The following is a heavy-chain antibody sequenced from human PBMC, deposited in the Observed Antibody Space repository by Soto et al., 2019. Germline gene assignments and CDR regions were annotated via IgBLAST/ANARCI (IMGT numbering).Heavy chain of an antibody. CDR1: GGSISSSNW. D-gene: IGHD3-3*01. V-gene: IGHV4-4*02. CDR3: ARVVTIVGVVIIGRGWFDP. CDR2: IYHSGST. Sequence: QVQLQESGPGLVKPSGTLSLTCAVSGGSISSSNWWSWVRQPPGKGLEWIGEIYHSGSTNYNPSRLGRVTISVDKSEHQFSLKLLSVTAADTAVYYCARVVTIVGVVIIGRGWFDPWGQGTLVTVSS. J-gene: IGHJ5*02.